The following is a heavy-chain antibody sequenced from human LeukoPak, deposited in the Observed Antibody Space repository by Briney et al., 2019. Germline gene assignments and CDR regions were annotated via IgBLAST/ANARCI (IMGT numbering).Heavy chain of an antibody. V-gene: IGHV1-2*02. D-gene: IGHD3-22*01. CDR3: ARSGSTGYSLDY. CDR2: INPNSGGT. Sequence: SVKVSCKASGYTFTAYYIHWVRQAPGQGLEWMGWINPNSGGTNYAQKFQGRVSMPRDTSTRTAYMELSRLRSDDTAVYFCARSGSTGYSLDYWGQEPWSPSPQ. J-gene: IGHJ4*01. CDR1: GYTFTAYY.